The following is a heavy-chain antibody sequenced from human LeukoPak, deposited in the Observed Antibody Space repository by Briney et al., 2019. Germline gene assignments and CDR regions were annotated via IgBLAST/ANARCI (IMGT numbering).Heavy chain of an antibody. Sequence: PSETLSLTCTVSGYSISNGYYWGWIRQPPGKGLEWIGSIYHSGSTYYNPSLKSRVTISVDTSKNQFSLKLSSVTAADTAVYYCARGVCSGGSCYSWELNWFDPWGQGTLVTVSS. CDR3: ARGVCSGGSCYSWELNWFDP. CDR1: GYSISNGYY. V-gene: IGHV4-38-2*02. D-gene: IGHD2-15*01. CDR2: IYHSGST. J-gene: IGHJ5*02.